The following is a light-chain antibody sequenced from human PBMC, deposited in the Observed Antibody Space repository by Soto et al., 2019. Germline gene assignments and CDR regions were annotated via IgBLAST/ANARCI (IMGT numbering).Light chain of an antibody. J-gene: IGKJ2*01. CDR2: DAS. V-gene: IGKV3-11*01. CDR3: QQRSNWVTT. CDR1: QSVSRY. Sequence: EIVLTQSPATLSLSPGERATLSCRASQSVSRYLAWYQQKPGQAPRLLIYDASKRATGIPARFSGSGSGTDFPLTISSLEPEDFAVYYCQQRSNWVTTFGQGTKLEIK.